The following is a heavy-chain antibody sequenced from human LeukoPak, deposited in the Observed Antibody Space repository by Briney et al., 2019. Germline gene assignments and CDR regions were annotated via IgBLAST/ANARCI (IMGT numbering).Heavy chain of an antibody. J-gene: IGHJ5*02. CDR3: ARGEGVSWFDT. CDR1: GYSFTSYW. Sequence: GESLKISCKGSGYSFTSYWISWVRQMPGKGLEWMGRIDPSDSYTNYSPSFQGQVTISADESSRTAYLQWSSLTASDTAMYYCARGEGVSWFDTWGQGTLVTVSS. D-gene: IGHD2-21*01. V-gene: IGHV5-10-1*04. CDR2: IDPSDSYT.